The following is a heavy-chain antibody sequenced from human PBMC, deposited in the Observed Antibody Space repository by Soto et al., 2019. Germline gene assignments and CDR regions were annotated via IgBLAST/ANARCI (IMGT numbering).Heavy chain of an antibody. CDR2: ISYDGSNK. CDR3: AKGAWYSGQAAPFDY. V-gene: IGHV3-30*18. Sequence: QVQLVESGGGVVQPGRSLRLSCAASGFTFSSYGMHWVRQAPGKGLEWVAVISYDGSNKYYADSVKGRFTISRDNSKNTLYLQMNSLRAEDTAVYYCAKGAWYSGQAAPFDYWGQGTLVTVSS. CDR1: GFTFSSYG. J-gene: IGHJ4*02. D-gene: IGHD1-26*01.